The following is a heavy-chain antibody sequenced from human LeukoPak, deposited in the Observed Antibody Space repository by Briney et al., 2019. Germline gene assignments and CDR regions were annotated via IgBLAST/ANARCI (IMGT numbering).Heavy chain of an antibody. V-gene: IGHV3-30*18. Sequence: PGGSLRLSCAASGFTFSSYGMHWVRQGPGKGLEWVTVISYDGSNKYYADSVKGRFTISRDNSKNTLYLQMNSLRAEDTAVYYCAKIEGSGSYPATYFDIWGQGTMVTVSS. CDR2: ISYDGSNK. CDR1: GFTFSSYG. J-gene: IGHJ3*02. D-gene: IGHD3-10*01. CDR3: AKIEGSGSYPATYFDI.